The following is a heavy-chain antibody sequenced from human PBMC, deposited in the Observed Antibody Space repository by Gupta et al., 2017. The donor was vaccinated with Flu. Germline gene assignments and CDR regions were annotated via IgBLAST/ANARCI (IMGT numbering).Heavy chain of an antibody. D-gene: IGHD3-22*01. Sequence: TFDDHAMHWVRQAPGKGLEWVSGISWNSATIGYADSVKGRFTISRDNAKNFLFLQMNSLRPEDTAVYYCAKDVTTYDSGFDFWGQGILVTVS. V-gene: IGHV3-9*01. J-gene: IGHJ4*02. CDR1: TFDDHA. CDR3: AKDVTTYDSGFDF. CDR2: ISWNSATI.